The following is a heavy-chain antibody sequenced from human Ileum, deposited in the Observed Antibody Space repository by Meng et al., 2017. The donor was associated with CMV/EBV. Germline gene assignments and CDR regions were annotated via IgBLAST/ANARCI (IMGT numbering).Heavy chain of an antibody. CDR1: GYSINSGSS. CDR2: IYRSGST. D-gene: IGHD2-2*02. CDR3: ARDCSSTSCYNGGYYHYYGMDV. J-gene: IGHJ6*02. Sequence: GSLRLSCTVSGYSINSGSSWGWIRQPPGGGLEWIGSIYRSGSTYHNTSLKSRVTISVDTSRNQFSLKVSSVTAADTDMYYCARDCSSTSCYNGGYYHYYGMDVWGQGTTVTVSS. V-gene: IGHV4-38-2*02.